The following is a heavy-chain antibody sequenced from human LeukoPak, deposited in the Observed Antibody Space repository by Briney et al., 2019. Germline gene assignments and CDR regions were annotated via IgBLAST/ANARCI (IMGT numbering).Heavy chain of an antibody. D-gene: IGHD3-16*01. CDR2: IISSSSTI. J-gene: IGHJ6*02. V-gene: IGHV3-48*04. CDR3: ARDRVGGRYYYGMDV. Sequence: QTGGSLRLSCVASGFNFNTYSMNWVRQAPGKGLEWISYIISSSSTIYYADSVKGRFTISRDNAKNSLYLQMNSLRADDTAVYYCARDRVGGRYYYGMDVWGLGTTVTVSS. CDR1: GFNFNTYS.